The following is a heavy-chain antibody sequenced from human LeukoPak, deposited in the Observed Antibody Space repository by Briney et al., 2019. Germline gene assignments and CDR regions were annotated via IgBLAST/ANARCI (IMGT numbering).Heavy chain of an antibody. J-gene: IGHJ3*02. CDR1: GGSISSYY. V-gene: IGHV4-59*01. D-gene: IGHD4-17*01. CDR2: IYYSGST. Sequence: PSETLSLTCTVSGGSISSYYWSWIRQPPGKGLEWIGYIYYSGSTNYNPSLKSRVTISVDTSKNQFSLKLSSVTAADTAVYYWXXXXXXXXXYGSSLDAFDIWGQGTMVTVSS. CDR3: XXXXXXXXXYGSSLDAFDI.